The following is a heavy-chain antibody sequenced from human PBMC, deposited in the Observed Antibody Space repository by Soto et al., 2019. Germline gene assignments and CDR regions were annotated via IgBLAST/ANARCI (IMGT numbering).Heavy chain of an antibody. CDR3: ASKYCSSGTCYFDY. D-gene: IGHD2-15*01. CDR1: GNTFTSHW. J-gene: IGHJ4*02. Sequence: GESLKISCKGSGNTFTSHWIGWVRQTPGKGLEWMGIIHVGDSETRYSPPFQGQVTISADKSISTAYLQWSSLKASDTAMYYCASKYCSSGTCYFDYWGQGTLVTVCS. CDR2: IHVGDSET. V-gene: IGHV5-51*01.